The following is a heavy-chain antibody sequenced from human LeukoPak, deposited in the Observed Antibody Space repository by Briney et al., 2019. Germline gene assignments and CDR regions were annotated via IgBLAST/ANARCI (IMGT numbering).Heavy chain of an antibody. CDR3: AREGGYCSSTSCYGQFDY. D-gene: IGHD2-2*01. CDR2: IYYSGST. V-gene: IGHV4-59*01. J-gene: IGHJ4*02. Sequence: SETLSLTCPVSGGSISSYYWSWIRQPPGKGLEWIGYIYYSGSTNYNPSLKSRVTISVDTSKNQFSLKLSSVTAADTAVYYCAREGGYCSSTSCYGQFDYWGQGTLVTVSS. CDR1: GGSISSYY.